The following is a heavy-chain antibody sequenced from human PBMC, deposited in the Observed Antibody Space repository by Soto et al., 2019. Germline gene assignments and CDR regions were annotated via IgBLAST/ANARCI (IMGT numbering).Heavy chain of an antibody. D-gene: IGHD3-22*01. CDR1: GSTFSSYA. CDR2: IMPIFGTA. J-gene: IGHJ4*02. Sequence: SVEVSCKASGSTFSSYAIRLVRQAPGQGLEWMGGIMPIFGTANYAQKFQGRVTITADESTSTAYMELSSLRSEDTAVYYCARDQAYYYDSSGYPPLDDWGQGTLVTVSS. CDR3: ARDQAYYYDSSGYPPLDD. V-gene: IGHV1-69*13.